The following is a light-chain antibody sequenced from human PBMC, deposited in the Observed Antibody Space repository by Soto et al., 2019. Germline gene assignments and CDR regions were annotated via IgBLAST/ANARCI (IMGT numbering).Light chain of an antibody. CDR1: QSVSSSY. Sequence: ETVLTQSPGTLSLSPGERATLPCRASQSVSSSYLAWYQQKPGQAPRLLIYGASSRATGIPDRFSGSGSGTDFTLTISRREPEEFAVYYCQHYGSSPRTFGQGTKVDIK. CDR2: GAS. CDR3: QHYGSSPRT. V-gene: IGKV3-20*01. J-gene: IGKJ1*01.